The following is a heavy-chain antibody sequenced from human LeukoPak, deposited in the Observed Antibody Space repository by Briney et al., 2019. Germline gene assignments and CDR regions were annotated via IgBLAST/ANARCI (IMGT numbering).Heavy chain of an antibody. CDR2: IYYSGTT. D-gene: IGHD7-27*01. CDR3: ARGANWGSPDY. V-gene: IGHV4-59*01. Sequence: SETLSLTCTVSGGSISSDYWSWIRQSPGKGLEWIGYIYYSGTTSYNPSLKSRVTISLDTSKNQFSLRLSSVTAADTAVYYCARGANWGSPDYWGQGTLVTVSS. J-gene: IGHJ4*02. CDR1: GGSISSDY.